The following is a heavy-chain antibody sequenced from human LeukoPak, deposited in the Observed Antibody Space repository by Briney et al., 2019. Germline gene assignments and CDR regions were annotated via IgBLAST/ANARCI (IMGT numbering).Heavy chain of an antibody. CDR2: INPNSGGT. J-gene: IGHJ5*02. Sequence: VASVKVSCKASGYTFTGYYMHWVRQAPGQGLEWMGRINPNSGGTNYAQKFQGRVTMTRDTSISTAYMALSRLRSDDTAVYYCAKDHAVAGTSNWFDPWGQGTLVTVSS. D-gene: IGHD6-19*01. CDR1: GYTFTGYY. CDR3: AKDHAVAGTSNWFDP. V-gene: IGHV1-2*06.